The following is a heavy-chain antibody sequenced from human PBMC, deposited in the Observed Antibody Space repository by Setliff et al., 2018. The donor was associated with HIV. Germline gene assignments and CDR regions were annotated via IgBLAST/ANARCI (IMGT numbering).Heavy chain of an antibody. CDR3: ASAPQYSSGWYGRAFDY. V-gene: IGHV3-74*01. D-gene: IGHD6-19*01. CDR2: INPDGSTT. J-gene: IGHJ4*02. Sequence: LRLSCAASGFTFSDYWMHWVRQVPGKGLVYVSRINPDGSTTTYADSVEGRFTISRDNAKNTLYLQMNSLRAEDTAVYYCASAPQYSSGWYGRAFDYWGQGMLVTVSS. CDR1: GFTFSDYW.